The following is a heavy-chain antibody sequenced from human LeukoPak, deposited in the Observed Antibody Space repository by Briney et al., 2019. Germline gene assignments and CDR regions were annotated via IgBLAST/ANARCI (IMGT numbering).Heavy chain of an antibody. CDR1: GFTFSSYS. CDR2: ISSSSSYI. D-gene: IGHD5-12*01. CDR3: VRVRGVATMIGGIYGY. J-gene: IGHJ4*02. Sequence: PGGSLRLSCAASGFTFSSYSMNWVRQAPGKGLEWVSSISSSSSYIYYADSVKGRFTISRDNAKNSLYLQMNSLRAEDKDVYYCVRVRGVATMIGGIYGYWGPGTMVTVSS. V-gene: IGHV3-21*01.